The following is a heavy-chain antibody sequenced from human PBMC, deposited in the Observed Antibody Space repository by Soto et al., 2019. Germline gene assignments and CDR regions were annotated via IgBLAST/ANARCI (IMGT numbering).Heavy chain of an antibody. Sequence: QVQLQESGPGLVKPSETLSLTCTVSGGSISSYYWSWIRQPPGKGLEWIGYIYYSGSTNYNPSLKSRVTRSVDTSKNQFTPKLSSVTAADTAVYYCARGGEYYYGSGSYFRNYYYYYMDVWGKGTTVTVSS. V-gene: IGHV4-59*08. CDR3: ARGGEYYYGSGSYFRNYYYYYMDV. CDR1: GGSISSYY. D-gene: IGHD3-10*01. CDR2: IYYSGST. J-gene: IGHJ6*03.